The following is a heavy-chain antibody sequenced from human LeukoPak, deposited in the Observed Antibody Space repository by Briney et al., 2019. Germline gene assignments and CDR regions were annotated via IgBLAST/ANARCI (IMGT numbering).Heavy chain of an antibody. V-gene: IGHV3-30*01. CDR1: GFIFSNYA. CDR2: ISSDGSKT. Sequence: GGSLRLSCAASGFIFSNYAMHWVRQAPGKGLEWVALISSDGSKTYHADSVKGRFSISRDNSKNTLYLQLNSLRAEDTSVYYCARDSTYWYDSGSSEPHYLDYWGQGTLVTVSS. D-gene: IGHD3-10*01. J-gene: IGHJ4*02. CDR3: ARDSTYWYDSGSSEPHYLDY.